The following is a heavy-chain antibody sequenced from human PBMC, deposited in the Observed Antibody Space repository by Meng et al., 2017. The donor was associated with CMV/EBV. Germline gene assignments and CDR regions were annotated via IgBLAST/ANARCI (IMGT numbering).Heavy chain of an antibody. Sequence: SETLSLTCAVYGGSFSGYYWSWIRQPPGKGLEWIGEINHSGSTNYNPSLKSRVTISVDTSKNQFSLKPSSVTAADTAVYYCAKTGWYGENWFDPWGQGTLVTVSS. CDR3: AKTGWYGENWFDP. V-gene: IGHV4-34*01. D-gene: IGHD6-19*01. J-gene: IGHJ5*02. CDR2: INHSGST. CDR1: GGSFSGYY.